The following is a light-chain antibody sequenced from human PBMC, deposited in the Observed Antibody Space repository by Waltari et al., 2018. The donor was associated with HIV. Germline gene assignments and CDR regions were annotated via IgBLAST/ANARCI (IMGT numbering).Light chain of an antibody. CDR2: GAS. CDR3: QQTNSFPFT. J-gene: IGKJ5*01. V-gene: IGKV1-12*01. CDR1: QGISTW. Sequence: DIQMTQFPSSVSASVGARVTFTCRAAQGISTWLAWYQQKPGKAPKLLISGASNLEPGVPSRFSGSGSGTSFSLTITSLQADDFAVYYCQQTNSFPFTFGQGTRLEIK.